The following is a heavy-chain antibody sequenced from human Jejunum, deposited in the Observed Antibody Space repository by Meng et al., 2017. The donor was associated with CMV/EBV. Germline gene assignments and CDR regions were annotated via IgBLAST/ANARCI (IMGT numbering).Heavy chain of an antibody. CDR3: ARDSMKGGGFDY. Sequence: ASGFTFSSRNMDWFRQAPGKGLEWISRITISHDGYKTQYAASVRGRFTISRDASNNSLYLQMTSLKAEDAAVYLCARDSMKGGGFDYWGRGTLVTVSS. CDR1: GFTFSSRN. J-gene: IGHJ4*02. D-gene: IGHD3-10*01. V-gene: IGHV3-72*01. CDR2: ITISHDGYKT.